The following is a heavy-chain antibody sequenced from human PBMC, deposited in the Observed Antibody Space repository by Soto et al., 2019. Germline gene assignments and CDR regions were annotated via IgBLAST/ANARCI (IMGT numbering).Heavy chain of an antibody. J-gene: IGHJ4*02. CDR2: INPNSGGT. V-gene: IGHV1-2*02. Sequence: GASVKVSCKASGYTFTGYYMHWVRQAPGQGLEWMGWINPNSGGTNYAQKFQGRVTMTRDTSISTAYMELSRLRSDDTAVYYCARMDRSIQLWTYYFDYWGQGTLVTVSS. CDR1: GYTFTGYY. D-gene: IGHD5-18*01. CDR3: ARMDRSIQLWTYYFDY.